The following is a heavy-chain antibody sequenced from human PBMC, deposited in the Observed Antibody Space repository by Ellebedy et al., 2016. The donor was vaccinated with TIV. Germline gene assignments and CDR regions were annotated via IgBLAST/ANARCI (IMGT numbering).Heavy chain of an antibody. CDR3: AREIGNPRAFDI. CDR1: GFTFSIYS. J-gene: IGHJ3*02. Sequence: GESLKISCEASGFTFSIYSMNWVRQAPGKGLEWVSYIGGSTSAMFYADSVKGRFTISRDNAESSLYLLMNSLRAEDTAVYYCAREIGNPRAFDIWGQGTMVTVSS. CDR2: IGGSTSAM. V-gene: IGHV3-48*01. D-gene: IGHD4-23*01.